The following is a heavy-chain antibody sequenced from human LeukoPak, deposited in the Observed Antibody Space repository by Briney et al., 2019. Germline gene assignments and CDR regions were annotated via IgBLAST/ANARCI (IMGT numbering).Heavy chain of an antibody. CDR1: GGSISSGAYS. Sequence: SETLSLTRAVSGGSISSGAYSWSWIRQPPGKGLEWIGYIYHSGSTYYNPSLKSRVTISVDRSKNQFSLKLSSVTAADTAVYYCARDRDSSGYRWFDPWGQGTLVTVSS. CDR3: ARDRDSSGYRWFDP. V-gene: IGHV4-30-2*01. D-gene: IGHD3-22*01. CDR2: IYHSGST. J-gene: IGHJ5*02.